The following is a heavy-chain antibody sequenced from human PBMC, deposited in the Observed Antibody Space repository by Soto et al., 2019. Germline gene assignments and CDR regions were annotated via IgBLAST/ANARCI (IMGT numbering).Heavy chain of an antibody. CDR3: ANGPYYDFWSGYYATPFDP. J-gene: IGHJ5*02. CDR1: GFTFSSYG. D-gene: IGHD3-3*01. V-gene: IGHV3-30*18. CDR2: ISYDGSNK. Sequence: WGSLRLSFSASGFTFSSYGMHWVRQAPGKGLEWVAVISYDGSNKYYADSVKGRFTISRDHSKNTLYLQMNSLRAEDTDVYYCANGPYYDFWSGYYATPFDPWGQGTLVTVSS.